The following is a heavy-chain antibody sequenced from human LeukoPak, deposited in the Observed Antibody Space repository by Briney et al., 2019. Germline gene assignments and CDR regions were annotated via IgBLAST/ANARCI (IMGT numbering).Heavy chain of an antibody. D-gene: IGHD3-10*01. J-gene: IGHJ4*02. CDR2: FDPEDGET. V-gene: IGHV1-24*01. CDR3: ATVNYRRGSGSHYVGPYFDY. Sequence: ASVKVSCKVSGYTLTELSMHWVRQAPGKGLEWMGGFDPEDGETIYAQKFQGRVTMTEDTSTDTAYMELSSLRSEDTAVYYCATVNYRRGSGSHYVGPYFDYWGQGTLVTVSS. CDR1: GYTLTELS.